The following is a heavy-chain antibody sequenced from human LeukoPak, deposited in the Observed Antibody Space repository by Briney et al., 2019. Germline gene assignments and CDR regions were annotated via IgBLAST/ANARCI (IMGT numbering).Heavy chain of an antibody. D-gene: IGHD3-10*01. CDR2: IKQDGSEK. J-gene: IGHJ6*03. CDR1: GFTFSSYW. V-gene: IGHV3-7*01. Sequence: GALRLSCAASGFTFSSYWMSWVRQAPGKGLAWVANIKQDGSEKYYVDSVKGRFTISRDNAKNSLYLQMNSLRAEDTAVYYCARVGTMVRGAKRSYYYYYYMDVWGKGTTVTVSS. CDR3: ARVGTMVRGAKRSYYYYYYMDV.